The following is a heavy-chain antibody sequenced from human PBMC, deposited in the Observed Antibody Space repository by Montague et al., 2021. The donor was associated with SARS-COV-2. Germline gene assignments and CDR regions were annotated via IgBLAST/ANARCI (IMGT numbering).Heavy chain of an antibody. Sequence: CAISGDSVSIDIATWNWIRQSPSRGLEWLGRTYYRSKWYNDYAESVKSRITIDPDTSKHQFSLHLNSVTPEDTAVYYCARIPVGRKYYFDFWGQGTLVTVSS. CDR1: GDSVSIDIAT. CDR3: ARIPVGRKYYFDF. V-gene: IGHV6-1*01. CDR2: TYYRSKWYN. J-gene: IGHJ4*02. D-gene: IGHD2-2*01.